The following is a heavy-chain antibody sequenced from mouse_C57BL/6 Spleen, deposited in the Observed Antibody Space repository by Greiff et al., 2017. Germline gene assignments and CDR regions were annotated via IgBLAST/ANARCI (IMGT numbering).Heavy chain of an antibody. Sequence: QVQLQQPGAELVKPGASVKLSCKASGYTFTSYWMQWVKQRPGQGLEWIGEIDPSDSYTNYTQQVKGKATLTVDTSSSTADMQLSSLTSEDSAVYYCARNYGSSYEGYFDVWGTGTTVTVSS. CDR1: GYTFTSYW. J-gene: IGHJ1*03. D-gene: IGHD1-1*01. CDR3: ARNYGSSYEGYFDV. V-gene: IGHV1-50*01. CDR2: IDPSDSYT.